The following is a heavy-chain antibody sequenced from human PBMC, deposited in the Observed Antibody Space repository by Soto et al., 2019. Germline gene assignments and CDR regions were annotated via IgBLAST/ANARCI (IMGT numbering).Heavy chain of an antibody. CDR1: GGSISSGGYS. CDR2: IYHSEST. Sequence: SETLSLTCAVSGGSISSGGYSWSWIRQPPGKGLEWIGYIYHSESTYYNPSLKSRVTISVDRSKNQFSLKLSSVTAADTAVYYCARSILTGYYYDGMDVWGQGTTVTVS. CDR3: ARSILTGYYYDGMDV. J-gene: IGHJ6*02. D-gene: IGHD3-9*01. V-gene: IGHV4-30-2*01.